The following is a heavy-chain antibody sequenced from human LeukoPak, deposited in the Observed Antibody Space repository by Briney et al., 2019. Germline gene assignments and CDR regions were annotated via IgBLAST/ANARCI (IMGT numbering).Heavy chain of an antibody. CDR3: AKAGTGYYDLSGHYSSYFEY. V-gene: IGHV3-23*02. Sequence: GGSLRLSCAVSGFTYSIYAMSWVRQAPGKGLEGVSTISGSGDTYYVDSVKGRFTISRDNSKNTLYLQMNSLRAEDTAVYYCAKAGTGYYDLSGHYSSYFEYWGQGTPVTVSS. CDR2: ISGSGDT. D-gene: IGHD3-22*01. CDR1: GFTYSIYA. J-gene: IGHJ4*02.